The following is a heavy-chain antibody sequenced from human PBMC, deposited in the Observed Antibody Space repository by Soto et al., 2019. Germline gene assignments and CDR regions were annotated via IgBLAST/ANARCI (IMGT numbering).Heavy chain of an antibody. CDR3: VRGGPVAGPTSSQADHPFDC. CDR1: GYTFSDHY. CDR2: INPNSGGT. V-gene: IGHV1-2*02. J-gene: IGHJ4*02. D-gene: IGHD6-19*01. Sequence: ASVKVSCKTSGYTFSDHYTHWVRQAPGQGLEWMGWINPNSGGTGYAEKFQGRITMTRDTSISTAYMELNRLNSDDTAVYYCVRGGPVAGPTSSQADHPFDCWGQGILVAVSS.